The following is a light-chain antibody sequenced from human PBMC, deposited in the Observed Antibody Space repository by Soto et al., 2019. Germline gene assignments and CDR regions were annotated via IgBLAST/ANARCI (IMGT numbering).Light chain of an antibody. CDR3: QQYKSRRT. CDR2: DAS. CDR1: QSISSW. J-gene: IGKJ1*01. V-gene: IGKV1-5*01. Sequence: DIQMTQSPATLSVSLGDRVTITCRASQSISSWLAWYQQKPGKAPKLLIYDASSLESGVPSRFSGSGSGTEFTLTISSLQPDDSATYYCQQYKSRRTFGQGTKVDI.